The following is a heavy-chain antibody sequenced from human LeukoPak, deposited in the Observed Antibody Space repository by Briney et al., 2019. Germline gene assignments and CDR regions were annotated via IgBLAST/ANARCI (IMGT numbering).Heavy chain of an antibody. CDR2: LHSGGIT. V-gene: IGHV3-66*01. CDR1: GFSFDDYA. J-gene: IGHJ4*02. D-gene: IGHD6-13*01. CDR3: ARAAAPFDY. Sequence: PGGSLRLSCVGSGFSFDDYAMHWARQAPGKGLEWVSVLHSGGITYYADSVKGRFTISRDNSKNTVYLQMNNVRVEDTAVYYCARAAAPFDYWGQGTLVTVSS.